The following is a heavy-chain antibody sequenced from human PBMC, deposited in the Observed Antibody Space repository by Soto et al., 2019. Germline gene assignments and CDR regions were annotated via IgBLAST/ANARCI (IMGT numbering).Heavy chain of an antibody. CDR2: IGTLSDT. CDR3: ARGRSFSYDSTPPPMFDP. V-gene: IGHV3-13*01. D-gene: IGHD3-10*01. J-gene: IGHJ5*02. CDR1: GFTFSTFD. Sequence: GGSLRLSCXGSGFTFSTFDIHWVRQAPGKGLEWVSGIGTLSDTFYAASVQGRFTISRQNAKNSVYLQMNSLRAGDTAFYYCARGRSFSYDSTPPPMFDPWGQGTLVTVSS.